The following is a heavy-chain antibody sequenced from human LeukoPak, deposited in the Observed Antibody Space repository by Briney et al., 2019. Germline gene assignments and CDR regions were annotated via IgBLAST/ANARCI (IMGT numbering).Heavy chain of an antibody. J-gene: IGHJ4*02. CDR2: ISDDGNRQ. CDR1: GFTFSNYA. Sequence: PGGSLRLSCAATGFTFSNYAIHWGRQAPGKGLEWVAFISDDGNRQHYADSVKGRFTISRDNSKNTLNLQMNSLRAEDTAVYYCVKDRTGTYTLDYWGQGTLVTASS. V-gene: IGHV3-30-3*01. CDR3: VKDRTGTYTLDY. D-gene: IGHD3-10*01.